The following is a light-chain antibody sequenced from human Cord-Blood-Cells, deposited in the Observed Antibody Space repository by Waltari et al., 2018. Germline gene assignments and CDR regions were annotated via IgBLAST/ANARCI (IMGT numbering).Light chain of an antibody. CDR2: DAS. CDR3: QQRSNWYS. Sequence: LTQSPANLSLSPGERATLSCRASQSVSSYLAWYQQKPGQAPRLLIYDASNRATGIPARFSGSGSGTDFTLTISSLEPEDFAVYYCQQRSNWYSFGQGTKLEIK. V-gene: IGKV3-11*01. CDR1: QSVSSY. J-gene: IGKJ2*03.